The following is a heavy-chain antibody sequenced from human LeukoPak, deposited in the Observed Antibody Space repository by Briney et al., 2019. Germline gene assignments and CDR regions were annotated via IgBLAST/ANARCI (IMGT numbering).Heavy chain of an antibody. J-gene: IGHJ5*02. CDR3: ARVLNDILTAPNIPREGNWFDP. CDR2: ISVYSGNT. D-gene: IGHD3-9*01. V-gene: IGHV1-18*01. CDR1: GYTFTSYG. Sequence: GSSVKVSCEASGYTFTSYGISWVRQAPGQGLEWMGRISVYSGNTNYAQKLQGRVTMTTDTSTSTAYMELRSLRSDDTAVYYCARVLNDILTAPNIPREGNWFDPWGQGTLVTVSS.